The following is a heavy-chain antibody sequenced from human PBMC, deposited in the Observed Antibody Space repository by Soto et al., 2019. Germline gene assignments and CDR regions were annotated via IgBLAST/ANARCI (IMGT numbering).Heavy chain of an antibody. CDR3: ARANYTARVFDY. CDR1: GGSISSGGYS. V-gene: IGHV4-30-2*01. CDR2: IYHSGST. J-gene: IGHJ4*02. Sequence: QLQLQESGSGLVKPSQTLSLTCAVSGGSISSGGYSWSWIRQPPGKGLEWIGYIYHSGSTYYNPSLNSRVTKSVDRSKNQFYRKLSSLTAADTAVYYCARANYTARVFDYWSQGTLVTVSS. D-gene: IGHD5-18*01.